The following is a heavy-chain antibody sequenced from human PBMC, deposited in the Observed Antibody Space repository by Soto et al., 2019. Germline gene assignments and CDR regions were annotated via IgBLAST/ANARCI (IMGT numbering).Heavy chain of an antibody. CDR2: ISSSGSTI. CDR1: GFTFSSYE. J-gene: IGHJ5*02. Sequence: EVQLVESGGGLVQPGGSLRLSCAASGFTFSSYEMNWVRQAPGKGLEWVSYISSSGSTIYYADSVKGRFTIARDNAKNSLYLQMNSLRAEDTAFYYCARGYGDYSWFDPWGQGTLVTVSS. D-gene: IGHD4-17*01. V-gene: IGHV3-48*03. CDR3: ARGYGDYSWFDP.